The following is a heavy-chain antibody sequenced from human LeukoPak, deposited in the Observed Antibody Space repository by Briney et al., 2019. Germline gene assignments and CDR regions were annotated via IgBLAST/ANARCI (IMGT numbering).Heavy chain of an antibody. CDR2: ISYDGSNK. Sequence: GRSLRLSCAASGFTFSSYAMHWVRRAPGKGLEWEAVISYDGSNKYYADSVKGRFTISRDNSKNTLYLQMNSLRAEDTAVYYCAREVVTMEGTNWFDPWGQGTLVTVSS. J-gene: IGHJ5*02. V-gene: IGHV3-30-3*01. D-gene: IGHD3-3*01. CDR3: AREVVTMEGTNWFDP. CDR1: GFTFSSYA.